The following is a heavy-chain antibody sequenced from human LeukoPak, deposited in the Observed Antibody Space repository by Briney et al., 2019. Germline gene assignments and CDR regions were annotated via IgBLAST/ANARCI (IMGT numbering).Heavy chain of an antibody. CDR3: ARDKAGSSSLDY. Sequence: PSETLSLTCSVSSGSITSDYWSWIRQPPGKGLEWIGYIYSSGSTNYNPSLESRVTMSIDKPKNQLSLKLSSVTVADTAVYYCARDKAGSSSLDYWGQGTPVTVSS. CDR2: IYSSGST. V-gene: IGHV4-59*01. D-gene: IGHD1-26*01. J-gene: IGHJ4*02. CDR1: SGSITSDY.